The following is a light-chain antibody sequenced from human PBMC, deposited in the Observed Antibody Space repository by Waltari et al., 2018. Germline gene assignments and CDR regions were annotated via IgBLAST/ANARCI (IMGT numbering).Light chain of an antibody. CDR2: DYS. CDR3: QVWDNSSDQWV. CDR1: DIGIKS. V-gene: IGLV3-21*04. Sequence: SYVLTQPPAVSVAPGKTATIICGGNDIGIKSVHWYQQKPGQAPMLVMHDYSDRPSGIPERFFGANAENTATLTISGVEAGDEADYYCQVWDNSSDQWVFGGGTKLTVL. J-gene: IGLJ3*02.